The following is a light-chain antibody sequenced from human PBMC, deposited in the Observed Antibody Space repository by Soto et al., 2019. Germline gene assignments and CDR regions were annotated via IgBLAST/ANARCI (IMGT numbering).Light chain of an antibody. CDR2: AAS. CDR3: QQYNRYPRT. CDR1: QGISTW. J-gene: IGKJ1*01. V-gene: IGKV1D-16*01. Sequence: DIQMTQFPSSQSASVGDRVNITCRASQGISTWLAWYQQKPERAPKSLIYAASRLQSGVPPRFSGSGSETDFTLTISSLQPEDFATYYCQQYNRYPRTFGQGTKVEIK.